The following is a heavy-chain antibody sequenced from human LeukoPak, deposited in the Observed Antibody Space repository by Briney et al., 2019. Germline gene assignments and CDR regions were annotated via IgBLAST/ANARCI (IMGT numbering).Heavy chain of an antibody. CDR3: ARVLEPRGGARTMNQGAGYYYMDV. CDR1: GYTFISYG. V-gene: IGHV1-18*01. J-gene: IGHJ6*03. Sequence: GASVKVSCKASGYTFISYGISWVRQAPGQGLEWMGWISAYNGNTNYAQKVQGRVTMTTDTSTSTAYMELRGLRSDDTAVYYCARVLEPRGGARTMNQGAGYYYMDVWGKGTTVTVSS. D-gene: IGHD1-14*01. CDR2: ISAYNGNT.